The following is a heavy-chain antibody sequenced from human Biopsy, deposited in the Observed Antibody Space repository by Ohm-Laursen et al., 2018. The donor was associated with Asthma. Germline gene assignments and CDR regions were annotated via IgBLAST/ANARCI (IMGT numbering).Heavy chain of an antibody. CDR1: GDSFGNYA. Sequence: ESSVKVSCKASGDSFGNYAISWVRQAPGLGLEWMGGISPVFGSTNIAQKFQGRVTISADIFTKTAYLEVSSLRSDDTAVYYCASPSSSREILYYYYNMDIWGQGTTVTV. D-gene: IGHD6-13*01. CDR3: ASPSSSREILYYYYNMDI. CDR2: ISPVFGST. J-gene: IGHJ6*02. V-gene: IGHV1-69*06.